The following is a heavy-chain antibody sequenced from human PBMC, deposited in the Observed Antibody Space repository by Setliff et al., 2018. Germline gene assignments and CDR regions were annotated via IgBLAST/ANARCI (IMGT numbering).Heavy chain of an antibody. CDR1: GYSFTSYW. CDR2: IYPGDSDT. V-gene: IGHV5-51*01. CDR3: ARYCSGGSCYGPPYYFDY. Sequence: GESLKISCKGSGYSFTSYWIGWVRQMPGKGLEWMGIIYPGDSDTRYSPSFQGQVTISADKSISTAYLQWSSLKASDTAMYYCARYCSGGSCYGPPYYFDYWGQGTLVTVSS. J-gene: IGHJ4*02. D-gene: IGHD2-15*01.